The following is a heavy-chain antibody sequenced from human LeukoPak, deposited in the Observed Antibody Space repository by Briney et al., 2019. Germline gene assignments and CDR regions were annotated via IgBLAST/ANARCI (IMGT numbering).Heavy chain of an antibody. Sequence: PGRSLRLSGTASGFTVGDYAMSWARQAQGKGLEWVGFIRSKAYGGTTEYAASVKGRFTISRDDSKSIAYLQMNSLKTEDTAVYYCTRDNGLLSYGSSGYYPVWYFDYWGQGTLVTVSS. CDR1: GFTVGDYA. V-gene: IGHV3-49*04. CDR2: IRSKAYGGTT. J-gene: IGHJ4*02. CDR3: TRDNGLLSYGSSGYYPVWYFDY. D-gene: IGHD3-22*01.